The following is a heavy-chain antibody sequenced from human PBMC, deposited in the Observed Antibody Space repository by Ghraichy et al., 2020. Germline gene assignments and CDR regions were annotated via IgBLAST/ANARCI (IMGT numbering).Heavy chain of an antibody. CDR3: ARDRTWIQLWLSPVWNGMDV. D-gene: IGHD5-18*01. J-gene: IGHJ6*02. CDR1: GGSFSGYY. Sequence: SETLSLTCAVYGGSFSGYYWSWIRQPPGKGLEWIGEINHSGSTNYNPSLKSRVTISVDTSKNQFSLKLSSVTAADTAVYYCARDRTWIQLWLSPVWNGMDVWGQGTTVTVSS. CDR2: INHSGST. V-gene: IGHV4-34*01.